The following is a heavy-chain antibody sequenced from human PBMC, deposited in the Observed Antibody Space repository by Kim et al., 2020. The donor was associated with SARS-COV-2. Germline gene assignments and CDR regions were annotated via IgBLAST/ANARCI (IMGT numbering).Heavy chain of an antibody. D-gene: IGHD6-19*01. CDR1: GGSFSGYY. CDR2: INHSGST. V-gene: IGHV4-34*01. J-gene: IGHJ3*02. CDR3: ARAMLNMGVAVAGSRHRDDAFDI. Sequence: SETLSLTCAVYGGSFSGYYWSWIRQPPGKGLEWIGEINHSGSTNYNPSLKSRVTISVDTSKNQFSLKLSSVTAADTAVYYCARAMLNMGVAVAGSRHRDDAFDIWGQGTMVTVSS.